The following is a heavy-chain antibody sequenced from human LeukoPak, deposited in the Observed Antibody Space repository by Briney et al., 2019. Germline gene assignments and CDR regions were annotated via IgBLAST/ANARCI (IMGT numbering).Heavy chain of an antibody. V-gene: IGHV4-30-2*01. J-gene: IGHJ4*02. CDR3: ARGWEVYAPDY. Sequence: SETLSLTCAVSGGSISSGGYSWSWIRQPPGKGLEWIGYIYHSGSTYYNPSLKSRVTISVDRSKNQFSLKLSSVTAADTAVYYCARGWEVYAPDYWGQGTLVTASS. CDR2: IYHSGST. CDR1: GGSISSGGYS. D-gene: IGHD5/OR15-5a*01.